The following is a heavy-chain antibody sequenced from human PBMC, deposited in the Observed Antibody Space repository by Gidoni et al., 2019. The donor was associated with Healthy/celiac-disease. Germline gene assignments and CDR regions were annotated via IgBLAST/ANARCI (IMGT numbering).Heavy chain of an antibody. CDR2: IYYSGST. D-gene: IGHD3-16*02. Sequence: QLQLQESGPGLVMPSETLSLTCTVSGASISSSSYYSGWLRQPPGKGLEWIGSIYYSGSTYYNPSLKSRVTISVDTSKNQFSLKLSSVTAADTAVYYCAGPRVEVHLGELSFFDYWGQGTLVTVSS. V-gene: IGHV4-39*01. CDR3: AGPRVEVHLGELSFFDY. CDR1: GASISSSSYY. J-gene: IGHJ4*02.